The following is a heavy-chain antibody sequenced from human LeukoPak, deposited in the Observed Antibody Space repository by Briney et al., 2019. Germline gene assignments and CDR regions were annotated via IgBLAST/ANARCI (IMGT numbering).Heavy chain of an antibody. CDR1: GFTFSTYS. CDR2: ISTSSNYI. J-gene: IGHJ4*02. Sequence: GGSLRLSCVASGFTFSTYSMNWVRQAPGKGLEWVSFISTSSNYIYYADSVKGRFTISRDNAKNSLYLQMNSLRAEDTAVYYCARGGSSGWVLGYWGQGTLVTVSS. V-gene: IGHV3-21*01. CDR3: ARGGSSGWVLGY. D-gene: IGHD6-19*01.